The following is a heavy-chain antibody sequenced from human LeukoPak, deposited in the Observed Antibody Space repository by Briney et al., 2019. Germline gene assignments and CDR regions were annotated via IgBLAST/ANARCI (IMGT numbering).Heavy chain of an antibody. CDR3: SQYDASSALTGS. V-gene: IGHV3-73*01. CDR1: GFTLSGST. D-gene: IGHD3-10*01. CDR2: IRSKANSYAT. Sequence: GGSLKLSCAASGFTLSGSTMHWVRQASGKGLEWIGRIRSKANSYATAYAESVKGRFTISRDDSKNTAYLHMDSLKTEDTAVYYCSQYDASSALTGSWGQGTLVTVSS. J-gene: IGHJ5*02.